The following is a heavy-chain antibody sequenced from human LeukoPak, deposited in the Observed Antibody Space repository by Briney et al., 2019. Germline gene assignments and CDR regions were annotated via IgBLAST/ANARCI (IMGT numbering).Heavy chain of an antibody. D-gene: IGHD3-22*01. CDR1: GFTFSSYG. J-gene: IGHJ4*02. V-gene: IGHV3-74*01. CDR2: INSDGSGT. CDR3: ARMHYYDSSDYHTRAFDY. Sequence: PGGSLRLSCAASGFTFSSYGMHWVRQAPGKGLVWVSRINSDGSGTRYADSVKGRLTISRDNAKNTLYLQMNSLRAEDTAVYYCARMHYYDSSDYHTRAFDYWGQGTLVTVSS.